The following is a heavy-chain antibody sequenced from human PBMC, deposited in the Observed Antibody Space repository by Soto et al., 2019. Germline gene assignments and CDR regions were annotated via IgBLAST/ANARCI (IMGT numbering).Heavy chain of an antibody. D-gene: IGHD6-13*01. V-gene: IGHV1-69*04. Sequence: SVKVSCKASGGTFSSYTISWVRQAPGQGLEWMGRIIPILGIANYAQKFQGRVTITADKSTSTAYMELSSLRSKDTAVYYCARDYRQKGYSSSWYTDYWGQGTLVTVPQ. J-gene: IGHJ4*02. CDR2: IIPILGIA. CDR1: GGTFSSYT. CDR3: ARDYRQKGYSSSWYTDY.